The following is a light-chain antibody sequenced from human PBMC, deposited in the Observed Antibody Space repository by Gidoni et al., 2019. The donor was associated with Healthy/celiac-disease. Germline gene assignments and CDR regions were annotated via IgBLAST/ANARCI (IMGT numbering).Light chain of an antibody. V-gene: IGKV1-5*01. CDR1: QSISSW. CDR2: DAS. J-gene: IGKJ1*01. CDR3: QQYNSYWT. Sequence: DIQMTQSPSTLSASVGDRVTLTCRASQSISSWLAWYQQKPGKAPKLLIYDASSLESGGPSRFSGSGSGTEFTLTISSLQPDDFATYYCQQYNSYWTFGQGTKVEIK.